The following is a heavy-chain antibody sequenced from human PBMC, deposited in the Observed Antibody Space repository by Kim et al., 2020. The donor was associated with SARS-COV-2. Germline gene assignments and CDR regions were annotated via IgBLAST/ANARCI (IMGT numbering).Heavy chain of an antibody. CDR1: GFTFSSYR. CDR2: IGSSSSTI. Sequence: GGSLRLSCAASGFTFSSYRMNWVRQAPGRGLEWISYIGSSSSTIYYADSVDGRFTFSRNYAKNSLYLQMNSLRDDDSFSYFCAMSIVSVPANSYGMDVW. D-gene: IGHD2-2*01. V-gene: IGHV3-48*02. J-gene: IGHJ6*01. CDR3: AMSIVSVPANSYGMDV.